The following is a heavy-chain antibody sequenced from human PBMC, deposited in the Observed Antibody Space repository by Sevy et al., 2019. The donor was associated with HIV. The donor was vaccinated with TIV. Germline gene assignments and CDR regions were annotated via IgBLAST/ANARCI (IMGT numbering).Heavy chain of an antibody. Sequence: ASVKVSCKASGYTFTGYYMHWVRQAPGQGLEGMGWINPNSGGTNYAQKFQGRVTMTRDTSISTAYMELSRLTSDDTAVYYCARPESPGYFDYWGQGTLVTVSS. CDR3: ARPESPGYFDY. CDR2: INPNSGGT. J-gene: IGHJ4*02. D-gene: IGHD3-10*01. CDR1: GYTFTGYY. V-gene: IGHV1-2*02.